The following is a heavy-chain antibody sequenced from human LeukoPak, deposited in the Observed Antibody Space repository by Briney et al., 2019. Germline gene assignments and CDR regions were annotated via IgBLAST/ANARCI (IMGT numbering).Heavy chain of an antibody. CDR3: ARGLRIAVAGNIDY. CDR1: GFTFSSYA. Sequence: PGGSLRLSCAASGFTFSSYAMYWVRQAPGKGLEWVTVISFDGSNKYYADSVKGRFTISRDNSKNTLYLQMNSLRAEDTAVYYCARGLRIAVAGNIDYWGQGTLVTVSS. J-gene: IGHJ4*02. V-gene: IGHV3-30*04. D-gene: IGHD6-19*01. CDR2: ISFDGSNK.